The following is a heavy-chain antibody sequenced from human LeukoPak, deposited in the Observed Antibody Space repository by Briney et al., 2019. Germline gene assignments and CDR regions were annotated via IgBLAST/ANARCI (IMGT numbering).Heavy chain of an antibody. CDR3: ARVPSWRYYGMDV. V-gene: IGHV3-30-3*01. CDR1: GFTFSSYA. D-gene: IGHD2-2*01. Sequence: GRSLRLSCAASGFTFSSYATHWVRQAPGKGLEWVAVISYDGSNKYYADSVKGRFTISRDNSKNTLYLQMNSLRAEDTAVYYCARVPSWRYYGMDVWGQGTTVTVSS. CDR2: ISYDGSNK. J-gene: IGHJ6*02.